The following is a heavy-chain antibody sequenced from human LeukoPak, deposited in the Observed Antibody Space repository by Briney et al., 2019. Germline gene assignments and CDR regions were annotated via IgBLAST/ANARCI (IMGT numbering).Heavy chain of an antibody. Sequence: GGSLRLSCAASGFTFSDYYMSWIRQAPGKGLEWVSYISSSGSTIYYADSVKGRFTISRDNAKNSLYLQMNSLRAEDTAVYYCARRGDSSGCYYEYNWFDPWGQGTLVTVSS. CDR2: ISSSGSTI. J-gene: IGHJ5*02. CDR1: GFTFSDYY. CDR3: ARRGDSSGCYYEYNWFDP. V-gene: IGHV3-11*01. D-gene: IGHD3-22*01.